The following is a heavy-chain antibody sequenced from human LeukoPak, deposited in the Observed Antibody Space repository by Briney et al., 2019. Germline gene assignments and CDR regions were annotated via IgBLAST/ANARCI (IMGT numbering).Heavy chain of an antibody. Sequence: ASMKVSCKASGYTFTGYYMHWVRQAPGQGLEWMGRINPNSGGTNYAQKFQGRVTMTRDTSISTAYMELSRLRSDDTAVYYCARDRFPRPYCGGDCYGLNYWGQGTLVTVSS. CDR2: INPNSGGT. V-gene: IGHV1-2*06. J-gene: IGHJ4*02. CDR1: GYTFTGYY. CDR3: ARDRFPRPYCGGDCYGLNY. D-gene: IGHD2-21*02.